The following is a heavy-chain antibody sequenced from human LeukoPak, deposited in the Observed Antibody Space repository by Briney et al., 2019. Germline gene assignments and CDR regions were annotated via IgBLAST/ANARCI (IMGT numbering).Heavy chain of an antibody. V-gene: IGHV4-34*01. CDR3: ARSLAWWLRSYFDY. Sequence: SGSLCLTCAVYGGSLRGYYWRGGRERPGEGREWGGEINHRGGTKYNPSLKRGVTISVATSTNQFSLKLSSVTAADTAVYYCARSLAWWLRSYFDYWGQGTLVTVSS. CDR2: INHRGGT. D-gene: IGHD5-12*01. J-gene: IGHJ4*02. CDR1: GGSLRGYY.